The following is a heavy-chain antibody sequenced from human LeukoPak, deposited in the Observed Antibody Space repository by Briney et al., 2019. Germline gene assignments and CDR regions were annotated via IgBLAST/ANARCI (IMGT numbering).Heavy chain of an antibody. Sequence: GGSLRLSCAASGFTFSSYSMNWVRQARGKGLEWVSSISSSSSYIYYADSVKGRFTISRDNAKNSLYLQMNSLRAEDTAVYYCARDDGQRDWFDPWGQGTLVTVSS. CDR3: ARDDGQRDWFDP. CDR1: GFTFSSYS. V-gene: IGHV3-21*01. J-gene: IGHJ5*02. CDR2: ISSSSSYI.